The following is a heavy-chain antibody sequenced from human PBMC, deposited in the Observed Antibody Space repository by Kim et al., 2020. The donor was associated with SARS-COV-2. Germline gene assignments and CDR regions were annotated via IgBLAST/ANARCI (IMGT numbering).Heavy chain of an antibody. CDR1: GFTFSSYA. J-gene: IGHJ6*02. V-gene: IGHV3-23*01. CDR3: AKGRDIVVVPAARRPYYYYYGMDV. D-gene: IGHD2-2*01. CDR2: ISGSGGST. Sequence: GGSLRLSCAASGFTFSSYAMSWVRQAPGKGLEWVSAISGSGGSTYYADSVKGRFTISRDNSKNTLYLQMNSLRAEDTAVYYCAKGRDIVVVPAARRPYYYYYGMDVWGQGTTVTVSS.